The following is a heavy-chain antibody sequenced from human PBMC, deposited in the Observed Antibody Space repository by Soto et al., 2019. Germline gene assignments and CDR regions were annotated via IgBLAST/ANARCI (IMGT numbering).Heavy chain of an antibody. J-gene: IGHJ6*03. CDR1: GFTFSSYG. D-gene: IGHD4-17*01. CDR2: ISYDGSNK. Sequence: GGSLRLSCAASGFTFSSYGMHWVRQAPGKGLEWVAVISYDGSNKYYADSVKGRFTISRDNSKNTLYLQMNSLRAEDTAVYYCAKEGGDYDYMDVWGKGTTVTVSS. V-gene: IGHV3-30*18. CDR3: AKEGGDYDYMDV.